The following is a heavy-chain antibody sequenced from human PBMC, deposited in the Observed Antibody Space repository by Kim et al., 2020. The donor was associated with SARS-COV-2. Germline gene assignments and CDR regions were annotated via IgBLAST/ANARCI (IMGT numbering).Heavy chain of an antibody. CDR1: GFPFSTYA. CDR2: ISGSGDST. V-gene: IGHV3-23*01. D-gene: IGHD2-2*01. Sequence: GGSLRLSCAASGFPFSTYAVSWVRQAPGKGLEWVSAISGSGDSTYYADSVKGRFTISRDNSKNTLYLQMNSLGAEDTAIYYCAKTVVVPAAQMGSYYYCAMVVWGQGTTVTVSS. J-gene: IGHJ6*02. CDR3: AKTVVVPAAQMGSYYYCAMVV.